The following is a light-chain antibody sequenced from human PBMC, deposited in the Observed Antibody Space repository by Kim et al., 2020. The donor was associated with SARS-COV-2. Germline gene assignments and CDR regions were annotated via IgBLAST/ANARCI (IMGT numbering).Light chain of an antibody. CDR3: SSYTTSRTYV. CDR1: SSDVGAYNL. V-gene: IGLV2-14*03. J-gene: IGLJ1*01. CDR2: DVG. Sequence: GQSITISCTGTSSDVGAYNLVSCYQQQPGKAPNVMIYDVGNRPAGVSDRFSGSKSGNTASLTISGLQDEDEADYYCSSYTTSRTYVFGTGTKVTVL.